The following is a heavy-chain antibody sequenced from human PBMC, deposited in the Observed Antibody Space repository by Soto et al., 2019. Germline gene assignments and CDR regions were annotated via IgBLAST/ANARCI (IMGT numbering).Heavy chain of an antibody. Sequence: PSETLSLTCTVSGGSISSSSYYWGWIRQPPGKGLEWIGSIYYSGSTYYNPSLKSRVTISVDTSKNQFSLKLSSVTAADTAVYKCVCGGYDFWSGYQRMCRGRSDYMDVWGKGTTVTVSS. CDR2: IYYSGST. V-gene: IGHV4-39*01. CDR1: GGSISSSSYY. CDR3: VCGGYDFWSGYQRMCRGRSDYMDV. J-gene: IGHJ6*03. D-gene: IGHD3-3*01.